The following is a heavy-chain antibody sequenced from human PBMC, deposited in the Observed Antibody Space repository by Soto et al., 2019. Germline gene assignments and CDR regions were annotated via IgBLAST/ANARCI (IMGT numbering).Heavy chain of an antibody. CDR3: AGGNFGAVDY. Sequence: QVQLVESGGGVVQPGRSLRLSCAASGFTFSTYTMHWVRQPPGTGLEWVAVISFDGNNKFYADAVKGRFTISRDNSKNSLYLQKNRLRAEDTAVYYCAGGNFGAVDYWGQGALVTVSA. V-gene: IGHV3-30-3*01. CDR2: ISFDGNNK. CDR1: GFTFSTYT. D-gene: IGHD2-21*01. J-gene: IGHJ4*02.